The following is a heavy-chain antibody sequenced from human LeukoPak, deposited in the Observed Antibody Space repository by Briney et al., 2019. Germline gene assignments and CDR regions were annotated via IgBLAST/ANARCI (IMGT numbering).Heavy chain of an antibody. CDR1: GFTFSSYS. D-gene: IGHD6-19*01. V-gene: IGHV3-21*01. CDR2: ISSSGSYI. Sequence: GGSLRLSCAASGFTFSSYSMNWVRQAPGKGLEWVSSISSSGSYIYYADSVKGRFTISRDNAKNSLYLQMNSLRAEDTAVYYCARGGSSSGWYSPEDYWGQGTLVTVSS. CDR3: ARGGSSSGWYSPEDY. J-gene: IGHJ4*02.